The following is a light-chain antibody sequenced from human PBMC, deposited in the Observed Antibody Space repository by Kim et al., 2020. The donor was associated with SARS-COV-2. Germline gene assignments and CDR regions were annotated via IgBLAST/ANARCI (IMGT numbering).Light chain of an antibody. V-gene: IGLV1-44*01. CDR2: SDY. J-gene: IGLJ2*01. Sequence: QSVLTQPPSASGAPGQRVTISCSGSSSNIGSNTVHWYRQLPGTAPKLLIFSDYHRPSGVPDRFSTSKSGTSASLAISVLQSEDEADYHCAAWDDSLKGPVFGGGTKSPS. CDR1: SSNIGSNT. CDR3: AAWDDSLKGPV.